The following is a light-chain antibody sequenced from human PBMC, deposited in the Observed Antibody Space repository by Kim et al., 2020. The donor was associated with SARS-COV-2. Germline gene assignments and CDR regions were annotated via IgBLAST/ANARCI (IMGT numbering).Light chain of an antibody. CDR1: KLGDKY. J-gene: IGLJ2*01. V-gene: IGLV3-1*01. CDR3: QAWDSSTVV. Sequence: VSPGQTASITCSGEKLGDKYACWYQQKPGQSPLLVIYQDSKRPSGIPERFSGSNSGNTATLTISGTQAMDEADYYCQAWDSSTVVFGGGTQLTVL. CDR2: QDS.